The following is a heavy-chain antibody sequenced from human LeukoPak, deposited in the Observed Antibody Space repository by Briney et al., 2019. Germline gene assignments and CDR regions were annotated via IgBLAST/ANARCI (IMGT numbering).Heavy chain of an antibody. Sequence: SETLSLTCTVSGGSISSHYWSWIRQPPGKGLEWIGYIYYSGSTNYNPSLKSRVTISVDTSKNQFSLKLSSVTAADTAVHYCARDDSSMFDPWGQGTLVTVSS. CDR2: IYYSGST. CDR3: ARDDSSMFDP. CDR1: GGSISSHY. J-gene: IGHJ5*02. D-gene: IGHD2-21*01. V-gene: IGHV4-59*11.